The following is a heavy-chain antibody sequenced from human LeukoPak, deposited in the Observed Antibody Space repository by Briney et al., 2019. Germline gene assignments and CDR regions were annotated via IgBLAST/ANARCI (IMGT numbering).Heavy chain of an antibody. CDR3: ARSLWGGAFDV. CDR2: TYYRSKWYN. V-gene: IGHV6-1*01. CDR1: GDGVSSNSGV. J-gene: IGHJ3*01. Sequence: SQTLSLTCAVSGDGVSSNSGVWNWIRQSPSRGLEWLGKTYYRSKWYNAYAVSVKSRITINPDTSKNQFSLHLNSVTPEDTAVYYCARSLWGGAFDVWGQGTMVAVSS. D-gene: IGHD3-16*01.